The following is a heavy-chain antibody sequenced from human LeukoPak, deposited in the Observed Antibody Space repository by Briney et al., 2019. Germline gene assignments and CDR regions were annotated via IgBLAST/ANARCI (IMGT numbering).Heavy chain of an antibody. V-gene: IGHV1-18*01. CDR2: ISAYNGNT. D-gene: IGHD3-3*01. CDR1: GYTFTSYG. J-gene: IGHJ4*02. Sequence: ASVKVSCKASGYTFTSYGISWVRQAPGQGLEWMGRISAYNGNTNYAQKLQGRVTMTTDTSTSTAYMELRSLRSDDTAVYYCARDSPITIFGVVTPYYFDYWGQGTLVTVSS. CDR3: ARDSPITIFGVVTPYYFDY.